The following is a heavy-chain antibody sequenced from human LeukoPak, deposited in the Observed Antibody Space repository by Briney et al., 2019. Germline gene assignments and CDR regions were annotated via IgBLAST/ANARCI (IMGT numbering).Heavy chain of an antibody. D-gene: IGHD6-13*01. CDR1: GGTFSSYA. Sequence: ASVKVSCKAPGGTFSSYAISWVRQAPGQGLEWMGGIIPIFGTANYAQKFQGRVTITADESTSTAYMELSSLRSEDTAVYYCARDRSSVAAAGMYNWFDPWGQGTLVTVSS. J-gene: IGHJ5*02. CDR2: IIPIFGTA. V-gene: IGHV1-69*13. CDR3: ARDRSSVAAAGMYNWFDP.